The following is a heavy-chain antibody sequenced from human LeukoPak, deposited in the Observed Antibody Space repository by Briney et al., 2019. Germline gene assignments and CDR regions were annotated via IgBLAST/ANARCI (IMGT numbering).Heavy chain of an antibody. J-gene: IGHJ6*02. CDR1: GGSISSGGYY. V-gene: IGHV4-31*03. CDR3: ASHSKEYGSVYYYGMDV. CDR2: IYYSGST. Sequence: SQTLSLTCTVSGGSISSGGYYWSWIRQHPGKGLEWIGYIYYSGSTYYNPSLKSRVTISVDTSKNQFSLKLSSVTAADTAVCYCASHSKEYGSVYYYGMDVWGQGTTVTVSS. D-gene: IGHD2-2*01.